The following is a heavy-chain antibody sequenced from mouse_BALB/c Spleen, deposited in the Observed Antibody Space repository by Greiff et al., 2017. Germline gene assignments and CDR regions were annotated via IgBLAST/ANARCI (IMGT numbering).Heavy chain of an antibody. J-gene: IGHJ4*01. Sequence: DVHLVESGGGLVKPGGSLKLSCAASGFTFSDYYMYWVRQTPEKRLEWVATISDGGSYTYYPDSVKGRFTISRDNAKNNLYLQMSSLKSEDTAMYYCARDITTVVATENAMDYWGQGTSVTVSS. V-gene: IGHV5-4*02. CDR2: ISDGGSYT. CDR1: GFTFSDYY. D-gene: IGHD1-1*01. CDR3: ARDITTVVATENAMDY.